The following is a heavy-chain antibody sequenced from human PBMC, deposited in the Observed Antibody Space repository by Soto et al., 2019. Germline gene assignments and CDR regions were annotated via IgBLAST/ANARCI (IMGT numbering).Heavy chain of an antibody. Sequence: GGSLRLSFSASVFPFSSFNMNWVRPAPGKGLEWVSYISSSSSTIYYADSVKGRFTISRDNAKNSLYLQMNSPRAEDTAVYYCARVDTAMDSLYYYYYMDVWGKGTTVTVSS. CDR3: ARVDTAMDSLYYYYYMDV. V-gene: IGHV3-48*01. D-gene: IGHD5-18*01. CDR2: ISSSSSTI. CDR1: VFPFSSFN. J-gene: IGHJ6*03.